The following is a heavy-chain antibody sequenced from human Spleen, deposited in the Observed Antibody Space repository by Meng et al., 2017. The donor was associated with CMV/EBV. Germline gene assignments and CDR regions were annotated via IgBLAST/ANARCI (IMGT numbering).Heavy chain of an antibody. V-gene: IGHV3-30*02. CDR1: GFTFSSYG. Sequence: GESLKISCAASGFTFSSYGMHWVRQAPGKGREWVAFIRYDGSNKYYADSVKGRFTISRDNSKNTLYLQMNSLRAEDTAVYYCSKDRGWLQSSWGQGTLVTVSS. D-gene: IGHD5-24*01. J-gene: IGHJ4*02. CDR3: SKDRGWLQSS. CDR2: IRYDGSNK.